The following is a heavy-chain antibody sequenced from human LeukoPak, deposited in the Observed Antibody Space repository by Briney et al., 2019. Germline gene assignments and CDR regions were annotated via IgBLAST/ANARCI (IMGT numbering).Heavy chain of an antibody. D-gene: IGHD5-24*01. CDR3: AKGSERWLQPFDY. V-gene: IGHV3-33*06. J-gene: IGHJ4*02. CDR2: IWYDGSNK. Sequence: GRSLRLSCAASGFTFSSCGMHWVRQAPGKGLEWVAVIWYDGSNKYYADSVKGRFTISRDNSKSTLYLQMNSLRAEVTAVYYCAKGSERWLQPFDYWGQGTLVTVSS. CDR1: GFTFSSCG.